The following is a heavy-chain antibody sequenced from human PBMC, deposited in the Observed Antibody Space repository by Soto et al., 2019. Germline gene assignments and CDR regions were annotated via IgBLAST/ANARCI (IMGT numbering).Heavy chain of an antibody. D-gene: IGHD6-13*01. J-gene: IGHJ4*02. Sequence: EVQLVESGGGLVQPGGSLRLSCAASGFTFSSYWMTWARQAPGKGLEWVASMNRDGSEKRYVDSVEGRFTISRDNAKNSLFLQMNSLSPDDTAVYYCGRDAGRRFDYWGQGCLVTVSS. V-gene: IGHV3-7*01. CDR1: GFTFSSYW. CDR3: GRDAGRRFDY. CDR2: MNRDGSEK.